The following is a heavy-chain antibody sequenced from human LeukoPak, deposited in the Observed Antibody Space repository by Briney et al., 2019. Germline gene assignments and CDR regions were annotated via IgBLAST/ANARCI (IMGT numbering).Heavy chain of an antibody. CDR1: GYTFSDYY. Sequence: ASVKVSCKASGYTFSDYYMHWVRQAPGQGLEWMGWINHNSGGTNYAQKFQGRVTMTRDTSISTAYMDLTRLRSDDTAVYYCARDHCISSSCYEDYYHGMDVWGQGTTVTVSS. CDR2: INHNSGGT. J-gene: IGHJ6*02. D-gene: IGHD2-2*01. V-gene: IGHV1-2*02. CDR3: ARDHCISSSCYEDYYHGMDV.